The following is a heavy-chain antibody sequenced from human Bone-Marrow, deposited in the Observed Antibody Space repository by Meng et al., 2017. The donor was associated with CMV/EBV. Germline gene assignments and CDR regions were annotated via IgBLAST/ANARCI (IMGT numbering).Heavy chain of an antibody. CDR3: ARDKDDILTGLGWSYYYYGMDV. Sequence: GESLKISCAASGFTFSDYYMNWVRQAPGKGLEWVSSISSSSSYIYYADSVKGRFTISRDNAKNSLYLQMNSLRAEDTAVYYCARDKDDILTGLGWSYYYYGMDVWGQGTTVTVSS. V-gene: IGHV3-21*01. CDR2: ISSSSSYI. D-gene: IGHD3-9*01. J-gene: IGHJ6*02. CDR1: GFTFSDYY.